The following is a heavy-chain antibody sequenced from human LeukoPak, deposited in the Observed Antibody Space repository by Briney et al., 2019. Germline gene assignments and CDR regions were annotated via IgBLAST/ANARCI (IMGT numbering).Heavy chain of an antibody. CDR2: IKSDGSAT. J-gene: IGHJ6*02. CDR3: ASDSPYYGMDV. CDR1: GFPFSSYW. Sequence: GGSLRLSCAASGFPFSSYWMHWVRQVPGKGLLWVSRIKSDGSATIYADSVRGRFTISRDNAKNTLYLQMSGLRVDDTAVYHCASDSPYYGMDVWGQGTTVTVSS. V-gene: IGHV3-74*01.